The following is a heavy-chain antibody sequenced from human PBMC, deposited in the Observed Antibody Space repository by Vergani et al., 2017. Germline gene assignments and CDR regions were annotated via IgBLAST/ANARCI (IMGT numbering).Heavy chain of an antibody. CDR2: ISGSGGNT. Sequence: EVQLVESGGGLVQPGGSLTLSCGASGFTFSSYAMTWVRLAPGKGLQWVSAISGSGGNTFYTDSVKGRFTISRDNSKDTLYLQMNSLRVEDTAIYYCAKARDPNCKGGNCYSYYYGLDLWGQGTTVTVSS. V-gene: IGHV3-23*04. D-gene: IGHD2-21*01. J-gene: IGHJ6*02. CDR3: AKARDPNCKGGNCYSYYYGLDL. CDR1: GFTFSSYA.